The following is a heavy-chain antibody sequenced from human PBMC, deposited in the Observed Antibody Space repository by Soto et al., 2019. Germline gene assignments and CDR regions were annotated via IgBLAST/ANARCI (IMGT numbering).Heavy chain of an antibody. CDR3: ARVAYFAWCQFDP. V-gene: IGHV4-34*01. CDR2: INHSGST. Sequence: QVQLQQWGAGLLKPSETLSLTCAVYGGSFSGYYWSWIRQPPGKGLEWIGEINHSGSTNYNPSLKSRVPISLDTSKNQFSLKLSSVSVADTAVDDCARVAYFAWCQFDPWGQGTLVTVSS. CDR1: GGSFSGYY. D-gene: IGHD3-9*01. J-gene: IGHJ5*02.